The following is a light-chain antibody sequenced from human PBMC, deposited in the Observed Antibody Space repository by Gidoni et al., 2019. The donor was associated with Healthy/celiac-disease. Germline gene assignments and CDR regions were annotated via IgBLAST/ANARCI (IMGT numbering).Light chain of an antibody. CDR2: GAS. J-gene: IGKJ4*01. CDR3: QQYGSSPLT. CDR1: QSVSSSS. V-gene: IGKV3-20*01. Sequence: EIVLTQSPGTLSLSPGERATLSCRASQSVSSSSLAWYQQKPGQAPRLLMHGASSRITGIPDRFSGSGSGTDFTLTISRLEPEDFAVYYCQQYGSSPLTFGGGTKVEIK.